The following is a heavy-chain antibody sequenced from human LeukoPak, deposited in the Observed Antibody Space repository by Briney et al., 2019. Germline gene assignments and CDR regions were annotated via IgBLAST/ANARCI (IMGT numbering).Heavy chain of an antibody. D-gene: IGHD5-12*01. J-gene: IGHJ4*02. Sequence: GGSLRLSCAASGFTFSSYWMSWVRQAPGKGLEWVANIKQDGSEKYYVDSVKGRFTISRDNAKNSLYLQMNSLRAEDTAVYYCAREVSGYSGYDYFDCWGQGTLVTVSS. CDR1: GFTFSSYW. V-gene: IGHV3-7*03. CDR2: IKQDGSEK. CDR3: AREVSGYSGYDYFDC.